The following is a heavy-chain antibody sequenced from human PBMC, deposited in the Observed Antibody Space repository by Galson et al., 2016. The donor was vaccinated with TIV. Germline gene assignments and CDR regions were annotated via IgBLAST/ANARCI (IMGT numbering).Heavy chain of an antibody. D-gene: IGHD3-10*01. Sequence: SETLSLTCTVSGFSISSGYYWGWIRQPPGRGLEWIGSIYHSGSTYYNPSLKSRVTISVDTSKNQFSLKLTSVTAADTAVYFCAWHPIRFGELTYFDPWGQGTLVTVSS. V-gene: IGHV4-38-2*02. CDR2: IYHSGST. CDR3: AWHPIRFGELTYFDP. J-gene: IGHJ5*02. CDR1: GFSISSGYY.